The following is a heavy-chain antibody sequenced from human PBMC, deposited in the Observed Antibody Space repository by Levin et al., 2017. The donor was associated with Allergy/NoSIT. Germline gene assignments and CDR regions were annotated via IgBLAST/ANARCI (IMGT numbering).Heavy chain of an antibody. D-gene: IGHD3-22*01. CDR1: GFTFSSYG. Sequence: GGSLRLSCAASGFTFSSYGMHWVRQAPGKGLEWVAVISYDGSNKYYADSVKGRFTISRDNSKNTLYLQMNSLRAEDTAVYYCAKDYYDSSGYYQGVGGYFDRWGRGTLVTVSS. V-gene: IGHV3-30*18. J-gene: IGHJ2*01. CDR3: AKDYYDSSGYYQGVGGYFDR. CDR2: ISYDGSNK.